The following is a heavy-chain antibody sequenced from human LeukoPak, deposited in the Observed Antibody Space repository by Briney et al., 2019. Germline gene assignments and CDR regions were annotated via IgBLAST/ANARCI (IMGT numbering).Heavy chain of an antibody. CDR3: ARTVYYDSSGHDAFDI. D-gene: IGHD3-22*01. CDR2: MNPNSGNT. CDR1: GYTFTSYD. V-gene: IGHV1-8*03. Sequence: ASVKVSCKASGYTFTSYDINWVRQATGQGLEWMGWMNPNSGNTGYAQKFQGRVTITRNTSISTAYMELSSLRSEDTAVYYCARTVYYDSSGHDAFDIWGQGTMVTVSS. J-gene: IGHJ3*02.